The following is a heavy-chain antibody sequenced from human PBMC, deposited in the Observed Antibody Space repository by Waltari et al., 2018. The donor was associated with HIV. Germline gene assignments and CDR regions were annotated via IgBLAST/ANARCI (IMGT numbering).Heavy chain of an antibody. Sequence: EVQLVESGGGLVQPGGSLRLSCAGSGFTSRGFWMTWVRQTPGKGLDWVANIKGDGSEKYYVDSVKGRFTISRDNAKNLLYLEMNSLRVEDTAVYYCAADLYGVYFDYWGQGTLVTVSS. V-gene: IGHV3-7*01. CDR2: IKGDGSEK. CDR1: GFTSRGFW. J-gene: IGHJ4*02. D-gene: IGHD3-16*01. CDR3: AADLYGVYFDY.